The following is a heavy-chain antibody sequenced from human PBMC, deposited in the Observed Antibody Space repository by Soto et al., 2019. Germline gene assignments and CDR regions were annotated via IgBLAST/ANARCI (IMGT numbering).Heavy chain of an antibody. D-gene: IGHD2-2*01. J-gene: IGHJ6*02. CDR2: VSPYNGDT. CDR1: GYTFTTYG. V-gene: IGHV1-18*04. CDR3: AREVGHMDV. Sequence: ASVKVSCKASGYTFTTYGVNWVRQAPGQGLEWMGWVSPYNGDTNYARKLQGRVTMTTDTSTTTAYMELRSLRSDDTAVYYCAREVGHMDVWGQGTTVTVSS.